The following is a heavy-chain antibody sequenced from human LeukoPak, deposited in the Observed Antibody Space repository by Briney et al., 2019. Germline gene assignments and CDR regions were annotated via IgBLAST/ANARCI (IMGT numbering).Heavy chain of an antibody. D-gene: IGHD6-13*01. CDR2: IIPIFGTA. Sequence: EASVKVSCKASGGTFSSYAISWVRQAPGQGLEWMGGIIPIFGTANYAQKFQGRVTITTDESTSTAYMELSSLRSEDTAVYYCARGAAAGIRGISSVNFDHWGQGTLVTVSS. CDR1: GGTFSSYA. V-gene: IGHV1-69*05. J-gene: IGHJ4*02. CDR3: ARGAAAGIRGISSVNFDH.